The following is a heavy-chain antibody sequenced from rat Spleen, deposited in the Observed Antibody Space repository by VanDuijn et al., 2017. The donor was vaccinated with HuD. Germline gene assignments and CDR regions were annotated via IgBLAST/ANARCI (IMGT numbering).Heavy chain of an antibody. D-gene: IGHD1-4*01. J-gene: IGHJ2*01. V-gene: IGHV5-29*01. CDR2: ISYDGSST. Sequence: EVQLVESGGGLVQPGRSLKLSCAASGFTFSNYGMAWVRQAPKKGLEWVATISYDGSSTYYRDSVKGRFTISRDNAKSTLYLQMDSLRSEDTATYYCARLDYPGITDLDYWGQGVMVTVSS. CDR3: ARLDYPGITDLDY. CDR1: GFTFSNYG.